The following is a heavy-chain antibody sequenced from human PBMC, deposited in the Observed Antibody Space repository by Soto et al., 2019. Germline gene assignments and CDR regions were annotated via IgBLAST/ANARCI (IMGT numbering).Heavy chain of an antibody. D-gene: IGHD4-17*01. CDR2: ISSSSSYI. Sequence: PGGSLRLSCAASGFTFSSYSMNWVRQAPGKGLEWVSSISSSSSYIYYADSVKGRFTISRDNAKNSLYLQMNSLRAENTAVYYCAHPRGYGVFDAYDIWGQGAMVTVSS. J-gene: IGHJ3*02. CDR3: AHPRGYGVFDAYDI. V-gene: IGHV3-21*01. CDR1: GFTFSSYS.